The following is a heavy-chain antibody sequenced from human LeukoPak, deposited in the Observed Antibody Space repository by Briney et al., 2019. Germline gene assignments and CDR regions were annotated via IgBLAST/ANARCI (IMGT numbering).Heavy chain of an antibody. CDR3: ARDPLSGWHDY. V-gene: IGHV1-3*01. J-gene: IGHJ4*02. CDR2: INAGNGDT. Sequence: ASVKVSCKASGYTFTNYAILWVRQAPGQRLEWMGWINAGNGDTKYSQKFQGRVTITRDTSASTAYMDLSSLRSEDTAAYYCARDPLSGWHDYWGQGTLVTVSS. CDR1: GYTFTNYA. D-gene: IGHD6-19*01.